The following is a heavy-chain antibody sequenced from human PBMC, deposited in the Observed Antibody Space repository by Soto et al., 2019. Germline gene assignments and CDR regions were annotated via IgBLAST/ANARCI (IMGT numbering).Heavy chain of an antibody. CDR1: GGTFSSYT. D-gene: IGHD1-26*01. CDR2: ITPTLNIA. V-gene: IGHV1-69*01. Sequence: QLQLVQSGAEVREPGSSVKVSCKGSGGTFSSYTVIWVRQAPGQGLEWMGGITPTLNIAKYAEKFQGRVTITADESTSTLNMHLSSLRSEDTAVYFCARGYYSGSNPSSFDYWGQGTLVAVSS. CDR3: ARGYYSGSNPSSFDY. J-gene: IGHJ4*02.